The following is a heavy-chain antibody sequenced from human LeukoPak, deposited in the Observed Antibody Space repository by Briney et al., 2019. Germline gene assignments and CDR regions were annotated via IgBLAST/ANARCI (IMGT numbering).Heavy chain of an antibody. D-gene: IGHD1/OR15-1a*01. V-gene: IGHV3-74*01. J-gene: IGHJ5*02. CDR3: ARVKTARTNWFDP. CDR2: INTDGTST. Sequence: GGSLRLSCAASGFTFSSYWMHWVRQAPGKGLVWVSRINTDGTSTSYADSVRGRFTISRDNSKNTVYLQMNSLRAEDTAVYYCARVKTARTNWFDPWGQGTLVTVSS. CDR1: GFTFSSYW.